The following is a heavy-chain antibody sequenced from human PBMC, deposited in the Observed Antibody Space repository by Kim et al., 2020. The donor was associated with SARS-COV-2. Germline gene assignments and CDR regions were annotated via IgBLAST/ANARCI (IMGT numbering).Heavy chain of an antibody. CDR3: ARHSPTAVVPAATYYYYYYGMDV. CDR1: GGSISSSSYY. Sequence: SETLSLTCTVSGGSISSSSYYWGWIRQPPGKGLEWIGSIYYSGSTHYNPSLKSRVTISVDTSKNQFSLKLSSVTAADTAVYYCARHSPTAVVPAATYYYYYYGMDVWGQGTTVTVSS. D-gene: IGHD2-2*01. V-gene: IGHV4-39*01. CDR2: IYYSGST. J-gene: IGHJ6*02.